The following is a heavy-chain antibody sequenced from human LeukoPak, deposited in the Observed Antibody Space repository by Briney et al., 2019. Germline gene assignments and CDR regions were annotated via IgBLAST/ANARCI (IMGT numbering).Heavy chain of an antibody. D-gene: IGHD3-10*01. V-gene: IGHV3-53*01. CDR3: ARVPLGAVSGGAFDI. J-gene: IGHJ3*02. CDR2: IYSDGTT. CDR1: GFTVSTNY. Sequence: PGGSLRLSCAASGFTVSTNYMNWVRQAPGRGLEWVSIIYSDGTTYYADSVKGRFTISRDNSKNTLYLQMNSLRAEDTAVYYCARVPLGAVSGGAFDIWGQGTMVTVSS.